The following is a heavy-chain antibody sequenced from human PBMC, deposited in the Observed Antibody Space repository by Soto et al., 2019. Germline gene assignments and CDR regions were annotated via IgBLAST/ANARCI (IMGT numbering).Heavy chain of an antibody. V-gene: IGHV3-64*01. Sequence: EVQLVESGGGLVQPGGSLRLSCAASGFTFSRYAMHLVRQAPGQGLEYVSAISSNGGRTYYSNSVKSRFTISRDNSKNTLYLQMGSLRAEDMAVYYCARDGGSYYLDYCCQGTLVTDSS. CDR3: ARDGGSYYLDY. D-gene: IGHD1-26*01. CDR2: ISSNGGRT. J-gene: IGHJ4*02. CDR1: GFTFSRYA.